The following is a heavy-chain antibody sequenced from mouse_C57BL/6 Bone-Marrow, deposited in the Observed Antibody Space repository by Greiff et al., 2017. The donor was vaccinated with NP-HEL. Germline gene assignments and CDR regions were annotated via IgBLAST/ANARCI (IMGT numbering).Heavy chain of an antibody. Sequence: VQLQQPGAELVKPGASVKVSCKASGYTFTSYWMHWVKQRPGQGLEWIGRIHPSDSDTNYNQKFKGKATLTVDKSSSTAYMQLSSLTSEDSAVYYGAISSNYVTFNFDYWGQGTTLTVSS. J-gene: IGHJ2*01. CDR3: AISSNYVTFNFDY. CDR1: GYTFTSYW. V-gene: IGHV1-74*01. D-gene: IGHD2-5*01. CDR2: IHPSDSDT.